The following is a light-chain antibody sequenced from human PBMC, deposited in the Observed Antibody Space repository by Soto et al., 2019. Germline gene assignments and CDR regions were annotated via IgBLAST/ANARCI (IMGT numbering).Light chain of an antibody. CDR3: QQYGRSPFT. J-gene: IGKJ3*01. CDR1: QSVSSNN. CDR2: GAS. V-gene: IGKV3-20*01. Sequence: EIVWTQSPGTLSFSPGDRATLSCRASQSVSSNNLAWYQQRPGQAPRVVIYGASTRATGIPERFSGSGSGTDFTLTISRLEPEDFAVYYCQQYGRSPFTFGPGTKVDIK.